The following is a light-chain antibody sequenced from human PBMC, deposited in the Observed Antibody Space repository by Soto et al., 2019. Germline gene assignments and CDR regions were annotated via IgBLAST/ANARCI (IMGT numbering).Light chain of an antibody. Sequence: QAVVTQPASVTGSPGQSIAISCTGTNSDVGSFNAVSWYQQDPGKAPKLIIYEVTKRPSGVSDRFSGSKSGNTASLTISGLRAEDEADYHCCSRGGVSPTYVFGTGTKVTVL. CDR2: EVT. J-gene: IGLJ1*01. CDR1: NSDVGSFNA. V-gene: IGLV2-23*02. CDR3: CSRGGVSPTYV.